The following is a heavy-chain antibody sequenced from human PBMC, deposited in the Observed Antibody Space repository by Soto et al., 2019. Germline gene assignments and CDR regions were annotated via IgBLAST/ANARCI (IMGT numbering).Heavy chain of an antibody. CDR1: GGTFSSYA. CDR2: IIPILGIA. V-gene: IGHV1-69*04. Sequence: ASVKVSCKASGGTFSSYAISWVRQAPGQGLEWMGRIIPILGIANYAQKFQGRVTITADKSTSTAYMELSSLRSEDTAVYYCARENCGGDCRWSWFDPWGQGTLVTVSS. CDR3: ARENCGGDCRWSWFDP. J-gene: IGHJ5*02. D-gene: IGHD2-21*02.